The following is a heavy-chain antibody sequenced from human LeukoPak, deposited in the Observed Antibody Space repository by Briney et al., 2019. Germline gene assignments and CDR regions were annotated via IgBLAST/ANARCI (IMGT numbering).Heavy chain of an antibody. CDR3: ARILDRALGELGY. V-gene: IGHV3-30*02. CDR2: IWSDGSNK. D-gene: IGHD3-16*01. Sequence: GGALRLSCAGSGFSFSSYGMHWVRQAPGTGLEGMAFIWSDGSNKYYADSAKGRFTISRDNFKNTLYLQMNSLRAEDTAVYYCARILDRALGELGYWGQGALVTVSS. J-gene: IGHJ4*02. CDR1: GFSFSSYG.